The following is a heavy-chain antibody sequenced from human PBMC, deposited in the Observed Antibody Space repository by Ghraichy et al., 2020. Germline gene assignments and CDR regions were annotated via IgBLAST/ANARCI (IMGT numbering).Heavy chain of an antibody. CDR1: GFTFSSYA. D-gene: IGHD3-22*01. CDR3: AKDSYDSSGYLPNFDY. Sequence: GGSLRLSCAASGFTFSSYAMSWVRQAPGKGLEWVSAISGSGGSTYYADSVKGRFTISRDNSKNTLYLQMNSLRAEDTAVYYCAKDSYDSSGYLPNFDYWGQGTLVTVSS. CDR2: ISGSGGST. V-gene: IGHV3-23*01. J-gene: IGHJ4*02.